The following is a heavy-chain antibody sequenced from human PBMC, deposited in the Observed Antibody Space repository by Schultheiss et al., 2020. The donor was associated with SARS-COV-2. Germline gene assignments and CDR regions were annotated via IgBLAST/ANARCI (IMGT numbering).Heavy chain of an antibody. CDR1: GGSISSYY. Sequence: SETLSLTCTVSGGSISSYYSGWIRQPPGKGLEWIGSLYYSGMTYYNPSLKSRVTISMDTSKNQISLMLNSVTAADTAVYYCARHVKTTYLPRWFDPWGQGTLVTVSS. D-gene: IGHD2/OR15-2a*01. CDR2: LYYSGMT. V-gene: IGHV4-39*01. J-gene: IGHJ5*02. CDR3: ARHVKTTYLPRWFDP.